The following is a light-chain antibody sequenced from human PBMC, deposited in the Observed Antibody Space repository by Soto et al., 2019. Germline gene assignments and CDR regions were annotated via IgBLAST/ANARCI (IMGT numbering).Light chain of an antibody. CDR2: EVN. J-gene: IGLJ2*01. CDR1: SSDSRNYAL. Sequence: QSVLTQPASGSGSPGQSITIVFTGTSSDSRNYALVSWYLQHPGKAPKLIIYEVNKRPSGIYNRFFGSKSGNTASLSISGLQAEDEADYYCCSYAGSGTYILFGGGTKVTVL. V-gene: IGLV2-23*02. CDR3: CSYAGSGTYIL.